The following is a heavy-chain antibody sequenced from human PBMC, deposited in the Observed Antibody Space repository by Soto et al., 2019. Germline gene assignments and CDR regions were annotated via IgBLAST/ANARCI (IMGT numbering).Heavy chain of an antibody. CDR3: ARDKPFSAGY. Sequence: QVHLVQSGTEVKKPGASVKVSCKASGYTFLDFYIHWVRQAPGQGLEWMGFINPSGGGTTYAQQFQVRLTMTRDTSTSTVYMELISLRSEDTAIYYCARDKPFSAGYWGQGTLVT. J-gene: IGHJ4*02. V-gene: IGHV1-46*01. CDR1: GYTFLDFY. CDR2: INPSGGGT. D-gene: IGHD3-3*02.